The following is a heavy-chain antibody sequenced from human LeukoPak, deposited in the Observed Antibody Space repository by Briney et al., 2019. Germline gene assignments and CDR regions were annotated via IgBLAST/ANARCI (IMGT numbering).Heavy chain of an antibody. J-gene: IGHJ4*02. CDR3: AKDDCSSTSCYNLD. V-gene: IGHV3-23*01. Sequence: GGSLRLSCAASGFTFSSYAMSWVRQAPGKGLEWVSAISGSGGSTYYADSVKGRFTISRDNSKNTLYLQMNSLRAEDTAVYYCAKDDCSSTSCYNLDWGQGTLVTVSS. D-gene: IGHD2-2*02. CDR2: ISGSGGST. CDR1: GFTFSSYA.